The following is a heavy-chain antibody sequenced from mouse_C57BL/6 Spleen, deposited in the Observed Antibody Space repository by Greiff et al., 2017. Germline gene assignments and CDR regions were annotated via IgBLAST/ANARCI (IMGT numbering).Heavy chain of an antibody. V-gene: IGHV14-3*01. CDR1: GFNIKNTY. CDR2: IDPANGNT. J-gene: IGHJ2*01. Sequence: VHVKQSVAELVRPGASVKLSCTASGFNIKNTYMHWVKQRPEQGLEWIGRIDPANGNTKYAPQFQGKATITADTSSNTAYLQLSSLTSEDTAIYYCASPRYDGYPYYFDYWGQGTTLTVSS. D-gene: IGHD2-3*01. CDR3: ASPRYDGYPYYFDY.